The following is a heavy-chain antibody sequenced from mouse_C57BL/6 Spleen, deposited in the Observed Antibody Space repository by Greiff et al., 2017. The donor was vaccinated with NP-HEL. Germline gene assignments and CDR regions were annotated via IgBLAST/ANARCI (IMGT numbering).Heavy chain of an antibody. CDR3: ASRSNYYFDY. Sequence: QVQLQQSGAELARPGASVKLSCKASGYTFTSYGISWVKQRTGQGLEWIGEIYPRSGNTYYNEKFKGKATLTADKSSSTAYMELRSLTSEDSAVYFCASRSNYYFDYWGQGTTLTVSS. J-gene: IGHJ2*01. D-gene: IGHD2-5*01. CDR2: IYPRSGNT. V-gene: IGHV1-81*01. CDR1: GYTFTSYG.